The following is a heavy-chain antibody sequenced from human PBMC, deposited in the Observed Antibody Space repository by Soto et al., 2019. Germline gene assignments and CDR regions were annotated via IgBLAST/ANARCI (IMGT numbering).Heavy chain of an antibody. CDR2: ISYDGSNK. CDR3: AKDAIAAAYYYYGMDV. Sequence: GGSLRLSCAASGFTFSSYGMHWVRQAPGKGLEWVAVISYDGSNKYYADSVKGRFTISRDNSKNTLYLQMNSLRAEDRAVYYCAKDAIAAAYYYYGMDVWGQGTTVTVSS. V-gene: IGHV3-30*18. CDR1: GFTFSSYG. D-gene: IGHD6-13*01. J-gene: IGHJ6*02.